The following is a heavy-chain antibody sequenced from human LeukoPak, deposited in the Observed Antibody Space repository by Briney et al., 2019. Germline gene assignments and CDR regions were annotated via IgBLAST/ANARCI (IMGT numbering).Heavy chain of an antibody. CDR2: IKQDGSEK. J-gene: IGHJ3*02. Sequence: GSLRLSCAASGFTFSSYWMSWVRQAPGKGLEWVANIKQDGSEKYYVDSVKGRFTISRDNAKNSLYLQMNSLRAEDTAVYYCARVGEVAVSAFDIWGQGTMVTVSS. CDR1: GFTFSSYW. D-gene: IGHD6-19*01. CDR3: ARVGEVAVSAFDI. V-gene: IGHV3-7*01.